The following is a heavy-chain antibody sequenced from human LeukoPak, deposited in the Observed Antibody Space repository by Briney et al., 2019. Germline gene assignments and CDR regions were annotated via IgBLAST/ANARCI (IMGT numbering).Heavy chain of an antibody. V-gene: IGHV4-59*01. CDR1: GGSISSYY. CDR3: ARVGGAPLGAFDI. CDR2: IYYSGST. D-gene: IGHD3-16*01. Sequence: NPSETLSLTCTVSGGSISSYYWSWIRQPPGKGLEWIGYIYYSGSTNYNPSLKNRVTISVDTSKNQFSLRLTSVTAADTAVYYCARVGGAPLGAFDIWGQGTKVTVSS. J-gene: IGHJ3*02.